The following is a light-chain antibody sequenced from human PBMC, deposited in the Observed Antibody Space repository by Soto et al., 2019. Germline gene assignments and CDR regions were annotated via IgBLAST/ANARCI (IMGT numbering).Light chain of an antibody. J-gene: IGLJ2*01. V-gene: IGLV1-44*01. CDR3: VAWEGRLKGVL. Sequence: QSVLTQPPSASGTPGQRVTISCSGSSSNIRSNPVNWYQQLPGTAPKLLIYSNDQRPSGVPDRFSGSKSGTSASLAISGIQSEDEADYYCVAWEGRLKGVLFGGWTKMTVL. CDR2: SND. CDR1: SSNIRSNP.